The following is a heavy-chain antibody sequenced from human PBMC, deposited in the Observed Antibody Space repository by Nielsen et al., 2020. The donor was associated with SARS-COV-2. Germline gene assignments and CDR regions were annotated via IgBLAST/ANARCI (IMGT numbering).Heavy chain of an antibody. V-gene: IGHV4-30-4*07. CDR2: IYYSGST. Sequence: SETLSLTCAVSGGSISSGGYSWSWIRQPPGKGLEWIGYIYYSGSTYYNPSLKSRVTISVDTSKNQFSLKLSSVTAADTAVYYCARGDYDSSGYYLLSYAFDIWGQGTMVTVSS. J-gene: IGHJ3*02. CDR3: ARGDYDSSGYYLLSYAFDI. D-gene: IGHD3-22*01. CDR1: GGSISSGGYS.